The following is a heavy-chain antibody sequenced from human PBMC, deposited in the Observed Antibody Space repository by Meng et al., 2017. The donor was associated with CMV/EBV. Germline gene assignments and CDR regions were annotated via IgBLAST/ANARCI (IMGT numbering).Heavy chain of an antibody. CDR2: IYHSGSN. CDR3: ARVQRSSSFGFDP. CDR1: GGSISSSNW. V-gene: IGHV4-4*02. Sequence: CAVSGGSISSSNWWSWVRQPPGKGLEWIGEIYHSGSNNYNPSLKSRVTISVDKSKNQFSLKLSSVTAADTAVYYCARVQRSSSFGFDPWGQGTLVTVSS. D-gene: IGHD6-6*01. J-gene: IGHJ5*02.